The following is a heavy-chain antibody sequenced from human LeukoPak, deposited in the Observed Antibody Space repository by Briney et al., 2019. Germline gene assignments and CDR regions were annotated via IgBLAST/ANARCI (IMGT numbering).Heavy chain of an antibody. D-gene: IGHD3-22*01. J-gene: IGHJ5*02. Sequence: ASVKVSCKASGYTFTSYDINWVRQATGQGLEWMGWMNPNSGNTGYAQKFQGRVTITRNTSISTAYMELSSLRSEDTAVYDCARGDGNYDDGDWFDPWGQGTLVTVSS. V-gene: IGHV1-8*03. CDR2: MNPNSGNT. CDR3: ARGDGNYDDGDWFDP. CDR1: GYTFTSYD.